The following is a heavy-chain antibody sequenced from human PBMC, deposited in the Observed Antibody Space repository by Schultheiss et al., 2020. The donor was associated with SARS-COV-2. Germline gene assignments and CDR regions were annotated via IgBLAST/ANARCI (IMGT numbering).Heavy chain of an antibody. V-gene: IGHV1-8*01. J-gene: IGHJ4*02. CDR2: MNPNSGNT. CDR3: ARGSYCSSTSCYDLLEPTPFDY. CDR1: GYTFTSYD. Sequence: ASVKVSCKASGYTFTSYDINWVRQATGQGLEWMGWMNPNSGNTGYAQKFQGRVTMTRNTSISTAYMELSSLRSEDTAVYYCARGSYCSSTSCYDLLEPTPFDYWGQGTLVTVSS. D-gene: IGHD2-2*01.